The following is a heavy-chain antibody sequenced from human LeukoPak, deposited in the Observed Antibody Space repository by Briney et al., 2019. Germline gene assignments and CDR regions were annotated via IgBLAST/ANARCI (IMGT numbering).Heavy chain of an antibody. V-gene: IGHV4-39*07. CDR3: ARISSVWVKDYYYYMDV. D-gene: IGHD1-14*01. CDR2: IFYSGST. CDR1: GGSISSSSYY. Sequence: SETLSLTCTVSGGSISSSSYYWGWIRQPPGRGLEWIGNIFYSGSTYYNPSLKSRITMSIDTPKNQFSLKLSYVTAADTAVYYCARISSVWVKDYYYYMDVWGKGTTVTVSS. J-gene: IGHJ6*03.